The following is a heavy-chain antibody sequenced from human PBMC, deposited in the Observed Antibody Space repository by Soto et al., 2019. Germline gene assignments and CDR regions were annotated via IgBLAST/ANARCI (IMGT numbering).Heavy chain of an antibody. V-gene: IGHV3-23*01. Sequence: PGESLKISCAASGFTFRNYAMTWARQAPGKGLEWVSSLLRSGSSAYYADSVRGRFTISSDTSASSLYLQMDNLRAEDAAIYYCAKDAISGDGIWLMDSWGQGTVVTVSS. CDR2: LLRSGSSA. CDR3: AKDAISGDGIWLMDS. CDR1: GFTFRNYA. D-gene: IGHD4-17*01. J-gene: IGHJ5*02.